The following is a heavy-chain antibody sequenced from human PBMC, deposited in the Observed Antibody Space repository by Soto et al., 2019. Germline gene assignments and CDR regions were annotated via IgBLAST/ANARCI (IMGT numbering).Heavy chain of an antibody. V-gene: IGHV1-18*01. D-gene: IGHD1-7*01. Sequence: ASVKGSWKASRYTFTSRGSSWVRQAPEQQGVEWLGWISAHNGNTGYAQKFQGRVTMTTDTSTSTAYMELRSLTSDDTAVYYCARHKSWNYYYFDYWVPETLLVTVSS. CDR2: ISAHNGNT. CDR1: RYTFTSRG. CDR3: ARHKSWNYYYFDY. J-gene: IGHJ4*03.